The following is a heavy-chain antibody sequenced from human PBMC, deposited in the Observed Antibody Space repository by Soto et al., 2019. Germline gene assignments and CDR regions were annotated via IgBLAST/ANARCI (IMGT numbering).Heavy chain of an antibody. J-gene: IGHJ6*02. V-gene: IGHV3-20*04. CDR3: AKGRSYYYYYGVDV. CDR1: GFPFGDYG. Sequence: GGSLRLSCAAFGFPFGDYGMSWVRQAPGKGLEWVSGINRDGGSTGYADSVKGRFTISRDNAKNSLYLQMNSLRAEDTALYYCAKGRSYYYYYGVDVWGQGTTVTV. CDR2: INRDGGST.